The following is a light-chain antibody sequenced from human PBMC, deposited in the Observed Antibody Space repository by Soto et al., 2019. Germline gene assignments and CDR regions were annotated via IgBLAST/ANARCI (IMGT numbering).Light chain of an antibody. J-gene: IGKJ5*01. CDR2: GAS. CDR3: QQYGSSPPIT. Sequence: EIVLTQSPGTLSLSPGERATLSCRASQSVSSNDLAWYQQKPGQAPRLLIYGASSRATGITDRFSGSGSGTDFTLTISRLEREDFAVYYWQQYGSSPPITLGQGKRLEIK. V-gene: IGKV3-20*01. CDR1: QSVSSND.